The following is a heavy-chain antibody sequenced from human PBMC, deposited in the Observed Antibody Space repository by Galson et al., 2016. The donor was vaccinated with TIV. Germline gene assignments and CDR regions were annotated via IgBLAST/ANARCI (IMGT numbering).Heavy chain of an antibody. CDR2: IDPSGGST. D-gene: IGHD3-10*01. J-gene: IGHJ4*02. CDR1: GYPFAGQY. Sequence: SVKVSCKASGYPFAGQYLHWMRQAPGQGLEWMGVIDPSGGSTTYAQKFQGRVTMTRDTSTSTVYMELSSLTSEDTAVYYCATYGSGRQASFDFWGQGTLVTVSS. V-gene: IGHV1-46*03. CDR3: ATYGSGRQASFDF.